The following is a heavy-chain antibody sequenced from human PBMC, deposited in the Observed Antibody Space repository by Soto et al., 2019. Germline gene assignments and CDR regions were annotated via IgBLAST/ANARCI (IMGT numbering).Heavy chain of an antibody. D-gene: IGHD1-26*01. Sequence: GSLRLSCATSGFSLSGYSMNWVRQAPGKGLEWVSSISSSSSYKYYADSVKGRFTISRDNAKNSLYLQMNSLRAEDTAVYYCARDLIVGAKGGGDDWGQGTLVTGSS. J-gene: IGHJ4*02. CDR2: ISSSSSYK. V-gene: IGHV3-21*01. CDR3: ARDLIVGAKGGGDD. CDR1: GFSLSGYS.